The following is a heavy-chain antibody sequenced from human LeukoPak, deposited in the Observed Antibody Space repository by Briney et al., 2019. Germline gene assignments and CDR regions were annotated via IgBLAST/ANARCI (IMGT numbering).Heavy chain of an antibody. CDR2: ISWNSGII. D-gene: IGHD1-26*01. J-gene: IGHJ3*02. CDR1: GFTFDDYV. V-gene: IGHV3-9*01. Sequence: GGSLRLSCVASGFTFDDYVMHWVRQAPGKGLEWVSGISWNSGIIAYADSVKGRFTISRDNAKNSLYLQMNSLRAEDTAVYYCARGLGGSYVDAFDIWGQGTMVTVSS. CDR3: ARGLGGSYVDAFDI.